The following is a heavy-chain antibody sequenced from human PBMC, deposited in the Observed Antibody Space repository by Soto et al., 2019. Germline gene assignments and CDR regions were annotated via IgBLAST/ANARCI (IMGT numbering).Heavy chain of an antibody. CDR2: INHSGST. V-gene: IGHV4-34*01. CDR3: ARDGGRTFSGWHYYYYYMDV. Sequence: PSETLSLTCAVYGGSFSGYYWSWIRQPPGKGLEWIGEINHSGSTNYNPSLKSRVTISVDTSKNQFSLKLSSVTAADTAVYYCARDGGRTFSGWHYYYYYMDVWGKGTTVTVSS. CDR1: GGSFSGYY. J-gene: IGHJ6*03. D-gene: IGHD6-19*01.